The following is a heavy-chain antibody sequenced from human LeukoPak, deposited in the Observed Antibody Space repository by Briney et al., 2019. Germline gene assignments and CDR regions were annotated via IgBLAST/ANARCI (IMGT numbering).Heavy chain of an antibody. J-gene: IGHJ6*03. CDR3: ARESRGYDILTGKYHRGYYSYYMDV. D-gene: IGHD3-9*01. Sequence: GGSLRLSCAASGFNSYWMSWVRQAPGKGLEWVANIKQDVNEKYYVDSVKGRFTISRDNAKNSLYLQMNSLRAEDTAVYYCARESRGYDILTGKYHRGYYSYYMDVWGKGTTVTVSS. CDR1: GFNSYW. V-gene: IGHV3-7*01. CDR2: IKQDVNEK.